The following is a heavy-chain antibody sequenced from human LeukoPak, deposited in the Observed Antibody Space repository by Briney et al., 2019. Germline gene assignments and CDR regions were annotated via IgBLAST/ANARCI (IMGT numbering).Heavy chain of an antibody. V-gene: IGHV4-59*08. CDR3: ASDFTY. Sequence: SSETLSLTCTVSGGSISSYYWSWIRQTPGKGLEWIGDIYYSGSTNYNPSLKSRVTISVDTSKNQFSLKLSSVTAADTAVYYCASDFTYWGQGTLVTVSS. D-gene: IGHD3-3*01. CDR2: IYYSGST. CDR1: GGSISSYY. J-gene: IGHJ4*02.